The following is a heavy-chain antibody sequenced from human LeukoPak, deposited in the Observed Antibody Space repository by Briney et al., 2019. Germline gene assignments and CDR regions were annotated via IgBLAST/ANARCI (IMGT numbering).Heavy chain of an antibody. CDR3: ARLSSWVFEI. J-gene: IGHJ3*02. CDR1: GFTFSSYA. Sequence: QSGGSLRLSCAASGFTFSSYAMSWVRQAPGKGLEWVAVISDEGNTKIYADSVKGRVTISRDNSKNTMYLQMNSLRPEDTAVYYCARLSSWVFEIWGQGTMVTVSS. CDR2: ISDEGNTK. D-gene: IGHD3-16*01. V-gene: IGHV3-30-3*01.